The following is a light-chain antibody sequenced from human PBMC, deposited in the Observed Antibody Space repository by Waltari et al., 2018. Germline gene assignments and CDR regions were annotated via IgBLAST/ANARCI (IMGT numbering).Light chain of an antibody. CDR1: SPHIGNSL. J-gene: IGLJ2*01. CDR3: ATWDNSLTAVV. CDR2: DSY. V-gene: IGLV1-51*01. Sequence: QYVLTQPTSVSAPPGQQVTISCSGSSPHIGNSLVSWYHQPPGAKPKLLIYDSYKRPSGIPDRFSASKSGTSATLDIAGLQIGDEADYYCATWDNSLTAVVFGGGTKLTVL.